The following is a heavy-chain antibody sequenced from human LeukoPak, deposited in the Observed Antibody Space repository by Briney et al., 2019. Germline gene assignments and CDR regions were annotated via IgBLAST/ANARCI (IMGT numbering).Heavy chain of an antibody. CDR1: GSSFTSYW. D-gene: IGHD6-13*01. V-gene: IGHV5-51*01. J-gene: IGHJ4*02. Sequence: GESLKISCQGSGSSFTSYWIGWVRQLPGKGLEWMGIIYPGDSDTRYSPSFQGQVTISADKSISTAYLQWSSLKASDTAMYYCASSSSRNLDFDYWGQGTLVTVSS. CDR2: IYPGDSDT. CDR3: ASSSSRNLDFDY.